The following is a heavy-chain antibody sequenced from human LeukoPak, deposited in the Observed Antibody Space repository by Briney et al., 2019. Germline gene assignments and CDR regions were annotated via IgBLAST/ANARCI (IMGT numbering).Heavy chain of an antibody. CDR1: GDTVSSNSVT. CDR2: TYYRAKLYN. Sequence: SQTLSLTCAISGDTVSSNSVTWNWIRQSPSRGLEWLGRTYYRAKLYNDYAVSVKSRVTINPDTSKNPFSLQLKSVIPEDTAVYYCDRGPNVYYYYYLDVWGKGTTVTVSS. CDR3: DRGPNVYYYYYLDV. J-gene: IGHJ6*03. V-gene: IGHV6-1*01.